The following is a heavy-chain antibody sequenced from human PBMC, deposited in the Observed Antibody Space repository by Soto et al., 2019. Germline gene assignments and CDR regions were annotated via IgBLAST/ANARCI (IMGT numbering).Heavy chain of an antibody. CDR1: GCSFSFYW. CDR3: ATAYVYDFENSNYYRDAFDI. D-gene: IGHD3-22*01. CDR2: MYPDDSDI. V-gene: IGHV5-51*01. Sequence: GASLKISCKASGCSFSFYWIGWVRQMPGKGLEWMAIMYPDDSDIRYSPSFEAHVTISADKSTSTAFLQWSSLKASDTAMYYCATAYVYDFENSNYYRDAFDIWGQGTLVTVSS. J-gene: IGHJ3*02.